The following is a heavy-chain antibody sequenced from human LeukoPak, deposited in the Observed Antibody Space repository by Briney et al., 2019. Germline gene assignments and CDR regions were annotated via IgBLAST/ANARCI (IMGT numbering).Heavy chain of an antibody. D-gene: IGHD6-13*01. Sequence: SETLSLTGTGAGGSISSYYWSWIPQRPGKGLEGIGYIYYSGSTNYNPSLKSRVTISVDTSKNQFSVKLSSVTAADAAVYYCARDGGSSWYGYYFASWGQGPLVTVS. V-gene: IGHV4-59*01. CDR2: IYYSGST. J-gene: IGHJ4*02. CDR3: ARDGGSSWYGYYFAS. CDR1: GGSISSYY.